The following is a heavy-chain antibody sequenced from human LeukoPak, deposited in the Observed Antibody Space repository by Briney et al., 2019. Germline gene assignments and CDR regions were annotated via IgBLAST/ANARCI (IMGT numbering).Heavy chain of an antibody. D-gene: IGHD6-19*01. J-gene: IGHJ4*02. Sequence: ASVKVSCKASGHTFTSYYMHWVRQAPGQGLEWMGIINPSGGSTSYAQKFQGRVTMTRDTSTSTVYMELSSLRSEDTAVYYCARGPSSSSGWYSRRGYFDYWGQGTLVTVSS. CDR3: ARGPSSSSGWYSRRGYFDY. CDR1: GHTFTSYY. V-gene: IGHV1-46*01. CDR2: INPSGGST.